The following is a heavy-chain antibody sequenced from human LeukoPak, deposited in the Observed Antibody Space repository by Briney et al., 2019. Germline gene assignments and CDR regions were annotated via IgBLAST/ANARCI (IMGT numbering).Heavy chain of an antibody. CDR1: GGSISSGGYY. CDR3: ARGRDPYYDSSGYYHAFDI. J-gene: IGHJ3*02. CDR2: IYYSGST. Sequence: PSQTLSLTCTVSGGSISSGGYYWSWIRQHPGKGLEWIGYIYYSGSTYYNPSLKSRVTISVDTSKNQFSLKLSSVTAADTAVYYCARGRDPYYDSSGYYHAFDIWGQGTMVTVSS. D-gene: IGHD3-22*01. V-gene: IGHV4-31*03.